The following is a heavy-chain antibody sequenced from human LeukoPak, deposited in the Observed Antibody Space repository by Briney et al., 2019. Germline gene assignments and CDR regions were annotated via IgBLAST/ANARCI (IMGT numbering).Heavy chain of an antibody. J-gene: IGHJ4*02. CDR2: IRSKAYGGTT. CDR3: TRADYYDSSGYPLPFGY. Sequence: GGSLRLSCTASGFTFGGYAMSWVRQAPGKGLEWVGFIRSKAYGGTTEYAASVKGRFTISRDDSKSIAYLQMNSLKTEDTAVYYCTRADYYDSSGYPLPFGYWGQGTLVTVSS. D-gene: IGHD3-22*01. CDR1: GFTFGGYA. V-gene: IGHV3-49*04.